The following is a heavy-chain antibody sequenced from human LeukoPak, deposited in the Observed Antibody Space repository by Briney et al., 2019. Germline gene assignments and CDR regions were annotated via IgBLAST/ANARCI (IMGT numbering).Heavy chain of an antibody. J-gene: IGHJ3*02. D-gene: IGHD3-22*01. CDR1: GFTFSSYS. V-gene: IGHV3-21*01. Sequence: GGSLRLSCAASGFTFSSYSMDWVRXAPGKXLEWVSSISSSSSYIYYADSVKGRFTISRDNAKNSLYLQMNSLRAEDTAVYYCARAITMKVVSSDAFDIWGQGTMVTVSS. CDR3: ARAITMKVVSSDAFDI. CDR2: ISSSSSYI.